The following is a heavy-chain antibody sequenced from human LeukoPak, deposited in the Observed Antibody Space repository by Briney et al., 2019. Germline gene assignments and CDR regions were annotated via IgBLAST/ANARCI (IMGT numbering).Heavy chain of an antibody. J-gene: IGHJ3*02. CDR3: ARLGNYYYDSSGYTVGETFDI. D-gene: IGHD3-22*01. CDR2: FYASGTT. CDR1: GGSIVSHY. Sequence: SETLSLTCTVSGGSIVSHYWNWIRQPAGRGLEWIGRFYASGTTNTSPSLKSRVTMSVDTSKNQFSLKLSSVTAADTAVYYCARLGNYYYDSSGYTVGETFDIWGQGTMVTVSS. V-gene: IGHV4-4*07.